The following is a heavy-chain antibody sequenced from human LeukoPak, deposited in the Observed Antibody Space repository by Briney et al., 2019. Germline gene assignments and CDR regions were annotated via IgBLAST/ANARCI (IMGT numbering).Heavy chain of an antibody. CDR2: VYHTGHA. J-gene: IGHJ5*02. CDR1: GGSLNDFY. V-gene: IGHV4-59*08. Sequence: SETLSLTCTVSGGSLNDFYWSWIRQPPGRGLEWIGHVYHTGHATYTSSLKSRVTISVDTTKNQFSMNLRSVTAADTAIYYCAGLVVPAPTSWFDPWGQGTLAIVSS. D-gene: IGHD6-6*01. CDR3: AGLVVPAPTSWFDP.